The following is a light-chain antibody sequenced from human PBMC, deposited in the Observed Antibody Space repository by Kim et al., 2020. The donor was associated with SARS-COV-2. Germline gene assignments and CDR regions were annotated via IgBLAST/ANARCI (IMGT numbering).Light chain of an antibody. V-gene: IGLV2-23*02. Sequence: QSVLTQPASVSGSLGQSITISCTGTSSDVGNYNLVSWYQQHPGKAPKLIIYEVNKRPSGISNRFSGSKSGNSASLTISGLQADDMADYYCCSYAGSHTSVFGVGTKVTVL. J-gene: IGLJ2*01. CDR2: EVN. CDR3: CSYAGSHTSV. CDR1: SSDVGNYNL.